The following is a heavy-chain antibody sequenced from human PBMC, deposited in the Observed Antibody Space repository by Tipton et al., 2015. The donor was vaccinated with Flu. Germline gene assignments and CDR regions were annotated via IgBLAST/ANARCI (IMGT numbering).Heavy chain of an antibody. D-gene: IGHD2-15*01. Sequence: TLSLTCTVSGGSISGYYWSWIRQSAVKGLEWIGRIYTGGSTRYNSALESRVTMSVDTSKNQISPKLTSVTAADTALYYCARYPCSGDTCSRYYFESWGQGMLVTVSS. J-gene: IGHJ4*02. CDR3: ARYPCSGDTCSRYYFES. V-gene: IGHV4-4*07. CDR2: IYTGGST. CDR1: GGSISGYY.